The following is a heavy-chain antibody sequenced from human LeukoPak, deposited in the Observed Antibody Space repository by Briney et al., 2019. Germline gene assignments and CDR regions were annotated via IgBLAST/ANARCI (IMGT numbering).Heavy chain of an antibody. D-gene: IGHD3-10*01. V-gene: IGHV3-30*02. J-gene: IGHJ4*02. CDR3: GRGMRDYYGLDY. CDR2: IRYDGADK. CDR1: GFTFNTYG. Sequence: GSLRLSCAASGFTFNTYGMHWVRQAPDKGLEWVAFIRYDGADKYYADSVKGRFTISRDNAKNTLFLQMNSLTVEDTAVYYCGRGMRDYYGLDYWGQGILVTVS.